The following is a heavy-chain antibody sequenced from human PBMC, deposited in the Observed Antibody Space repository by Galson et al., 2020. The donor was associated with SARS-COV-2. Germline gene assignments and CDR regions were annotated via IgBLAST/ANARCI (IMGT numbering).Heavy chain of an antibody. J-gene: IGHJ4*02. Sequence: GGSLRLSCAVSGFISSSYAMSWVRQAPGKGPEWVSGISDSGDITYYADSVKGRFTISRDNSRNMLYLQMNSLRAEDMALYYCAKTGYSSGAGYFDNWGQGTLVTVSS. CDR1: GFISSSYA. CDR3: AKTGYSSGAGYFDN. CDR2: ISDSGDIT. V-gene: IGHV3-23*01. D-gene: IGHD6-19*01.